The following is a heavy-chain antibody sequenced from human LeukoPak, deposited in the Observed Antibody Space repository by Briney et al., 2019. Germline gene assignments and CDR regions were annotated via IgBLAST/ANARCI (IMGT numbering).Heavy chain of an antibody. V-gene: IGHV1-2*02. D-gene: IGHD6-13*01. CDR3: ARARGYGIAAAGPFDY. CDR1: GYTFTGYY. CDR2: INPNSGGT. J-gene: IGHJ4*02. Sequence: GSVKVPCKASGYTFTGYYMHWVRQAPGQGLEWMGWINPNSGGTNYAQKFQGRVTMTRDTSISTAYMELSRLRSDDTAVYYCARARGYGIAAAGPFDYWGQGTLVTVSS.